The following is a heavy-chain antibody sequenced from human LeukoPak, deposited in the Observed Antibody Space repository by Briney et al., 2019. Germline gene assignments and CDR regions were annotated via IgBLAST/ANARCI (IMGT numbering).Heavy chain of an antibody. CDR3: ARGGGFYDSSGYYYYWATPYYFDY. Sequence: SETLSLTCSVSGVSISTSSYYWGWIRQPPGKGLEWIGTIYYTGSTYYNPSLKSRVTISVDTSKNQFSLKLSSVTAADTAVYYRARGGGFYDSSGYYYYWATPYYFDYWGQGTLVTVSS. CDR2: IYYTGST. D-gene: IGHD3-22*01. J-gene: IGHJ4*02. CDR1: GVSISTSSYY. V-gene: IGHV4-39*07.